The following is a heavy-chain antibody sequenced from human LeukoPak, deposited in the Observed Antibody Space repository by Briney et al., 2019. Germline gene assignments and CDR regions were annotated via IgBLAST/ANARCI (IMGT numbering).Heavy chain of an antibody. CDR2: ISSSGTTI. Sequence: GGSLRLSCAASGFTFSSYEMNWVRQAPGKGLEWVSDISSSGTTIYYADSVKGRFTISRDNAKNSLYLQMNSLRAEDTAVYYCARKYCSTTSCLFDNWGQGTLVTVSS. CDR3: ARKYCSTTSCLFDN. J-gene: IGHJ4*02. V-gene: IGHV3-48*03. CDR1: GFTFSSYE. D-gene: IGHD2-2*01.